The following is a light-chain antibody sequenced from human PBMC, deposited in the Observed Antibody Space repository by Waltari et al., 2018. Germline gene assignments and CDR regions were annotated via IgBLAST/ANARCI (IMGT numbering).Light chain of an antibody. CDR3: LQDYSYPRT. Sequence: AIQMTQSPSSLSASVGDRVTITCQASQGIRNDLGWYQQKPGDAPKLLIYTASTLQSGVPSRFSGSGSGTDFTLTITSLQPEDFATYFCLQDYSYPRTFGQGTKVEIK. V-gene: IGKV1-6*01. CDR2: TAS. J-gene: IGKJ1*01. CDR1: QGIRND.